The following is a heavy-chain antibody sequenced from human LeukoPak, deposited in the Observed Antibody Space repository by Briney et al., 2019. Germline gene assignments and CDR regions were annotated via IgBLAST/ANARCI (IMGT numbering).Heavy chain of an antibody. Sequence: ASVKVSCKASGYTFTSYGISWVRQAPGQGLEWMGWISAYNGNTNYAQKLQGRVTMTTDTSTSTAYMELRSLRSDDTAVYYCARDPLYSSSWYGFPRTSPNWFDPWGQGTLVTVSS. CDR2: ISAYNGNT. CDR1: GYTFTSYG. V-gene: IGHV1-18*01. J-gene: IGHJ5*02. D-gene: IGHD6-13*01. CDR3: ARDPLYSSSWYGFPRTSPNWFDP.